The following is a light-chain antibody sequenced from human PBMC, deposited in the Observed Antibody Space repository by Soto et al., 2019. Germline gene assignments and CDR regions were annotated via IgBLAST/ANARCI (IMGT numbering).Light chain of an antibody. CDR2: DAS. Sequence: EFVLTQSPGTLSLSPGERATLSCRASQTVRNNYLAWYQQKPGQAPRLLIYDASSRATGIPDRFSGSGSGADFTLTINRLEPEDFAVYYCQHYGNSPITFGQGTRLEIK. CDR3: QHYGNSPIT. J-gene: IGKJ5*01. V-gene: IGKV3-20*01. CDR1: QTVRNNY.